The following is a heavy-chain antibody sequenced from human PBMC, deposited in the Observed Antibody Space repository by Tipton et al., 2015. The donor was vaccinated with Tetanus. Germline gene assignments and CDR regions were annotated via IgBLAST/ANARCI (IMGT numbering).Heavy chain of an antibody. V-gene: IGHV3-48*01. CDR1: EFTFSSYS. CDR2: ISSSSSTI. J-gene: IGHJ6*02. D-gene: IGHD3-3*01. Sequence: SLRLSCAAFEFTFSSYSMNWVRQAPGKGLEWVSYISSSSSTIYYADSVKGRFTISRDNAKNSLYLQMNSLRAEDTAVYYCARDAGCWSGKYYYGMDFCGQGTTVSVSS. CDR3: ARDAGCWSGKYYYGMDF.